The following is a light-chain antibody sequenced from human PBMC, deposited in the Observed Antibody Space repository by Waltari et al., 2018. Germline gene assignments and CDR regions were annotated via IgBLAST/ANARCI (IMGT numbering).Light chain of an antibody. CDR3: QQGSSFPPT. V-gene: IGKV1-12*01. CDR1: QDIASA. J-gene: IGKJ1*01. CDR2: AVS. Sequence: EIQMTQSPSSVSASVGDRVTLTCRAGQDIASALAWYQQKPGQAPNLLIYAVSSLQSGVPSRFSDSGSGTDFTLTISSLQPEDSATYYCQQGSSFPPTFGQGTKVEIK.